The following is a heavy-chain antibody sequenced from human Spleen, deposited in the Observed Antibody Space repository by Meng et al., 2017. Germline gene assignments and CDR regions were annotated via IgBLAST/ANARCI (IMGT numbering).Heavy chain of an antibody. CDR1: GGSISSGSYY. Sequence: SETLSLTCIVSGGSISSGSYYWSWIRQPAGKGLEWIGRIYTSGSTNYNPSLKSRVTISVDTSKNQFSLKLSSVTAADTAVYYCARVNLVRSSSGWYRGWFDPWGQGTLVTVSS. V-gene: IGHV4-61*02. CDR2: IYTSGST. J-gene: IGHJ5*02. D-gene: IGHD6-19*01. CDR3: ARVNLVRSSSGWYRGWFDP.